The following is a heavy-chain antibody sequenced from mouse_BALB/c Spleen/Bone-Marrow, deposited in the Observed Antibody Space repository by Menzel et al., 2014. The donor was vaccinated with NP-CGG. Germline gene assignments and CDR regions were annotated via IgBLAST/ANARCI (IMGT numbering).Heavy chain of an antibody. V-gene: IGHV1-69*02. Sequence: QVQLQQSGAELVKPGAPVKLSCKASGYTFTDYWMNWVKQRPGRGLEWIGRIDPSDSETHYNQKFKDKATLTVDKSSSTAYIQLSNLTSEDSAVYYCARPAYWGQGTLVTVSA. CDR2: IDPSDSET. J-gene: IGHJ3*01. CDR3: ARPAY. CDR1: GYTFTDYW.